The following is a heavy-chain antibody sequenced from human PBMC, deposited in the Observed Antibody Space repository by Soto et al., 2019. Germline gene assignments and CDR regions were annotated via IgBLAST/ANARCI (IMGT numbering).Heavy chain of an antibody. CDR3: AKSGSFFRTSLGYFDY. CDR1: GFTFTGHY. Sequence: ASVKVSCKASGFTFTGHYIHWVRQAPGQGLEWMGWINPNSGGTSYAQKFQGRATMTRDTSITTAYMELSRLSSDDTAVYYCAKSGSFFRTSLGYFDYWGQGTLVTVSS. J-gene: IGHJ4*02. CDR2: INPNSGGT. V-gene: IGHV1-2*02. D-gene: IGHD1-26*01.